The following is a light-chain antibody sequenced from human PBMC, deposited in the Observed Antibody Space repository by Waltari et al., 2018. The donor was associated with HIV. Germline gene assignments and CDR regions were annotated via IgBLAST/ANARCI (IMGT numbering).Light chain of an antibody. Sequence: QSVLTQPPSASGTPGQRVTSPCSGISSNIGRNTVNWYQQLPGTAPKLLIYSNKQRPSGVPDRFSGSKSGTSASLAISGLQSEDEADYYCAAWDDSLNGPVFGGGTKLTVL. CDR2: SNK. J-gene: IGLJ2*01. CDR1: SSNIGRNT. V-gene: IGLV1-44*01. CDR3: AAWDDSLNGPV.